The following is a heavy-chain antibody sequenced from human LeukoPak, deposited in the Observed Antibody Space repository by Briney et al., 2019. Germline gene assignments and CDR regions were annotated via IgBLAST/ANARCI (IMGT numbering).Heavy chain of an antibody. J-gene: IGHJ4*02. CDR2: IYYSGST. CDR3: AREQVYSDRSSYFDY. CDR1: GGSISSYY. Sequence: SETLSLTCTVSGGSISSYYWSWIRQPPGKGLEWIGYIYYSGSTNYNPSLKSRVTISVDTSKNQFSLKLNPVTAADTAVYYCAREQVYSDRSSYFDYWGQGILVTVSS. V-gene: IGHV4-59*01. D-gene: IGHD5-12*01.